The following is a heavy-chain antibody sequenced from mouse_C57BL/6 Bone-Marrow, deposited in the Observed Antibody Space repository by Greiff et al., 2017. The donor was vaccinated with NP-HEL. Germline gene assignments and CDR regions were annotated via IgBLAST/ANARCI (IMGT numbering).Heavy chain of an antibody. J-gene: IGHJ4*01. CDR2: INYDGSST. CDR3: ARVGYGYDYAMDY. CDR1: GFTFSDYY. D-gene: IGHD2-2*01. Sequence: EVQLVESEGGLVQPGSSMKLSCTASGFTFSDYYMAWVRQVPEKGLEWVANINYDGSSTYYLDSLKSRFIISRDNAKNILYLQMSSLKSEDTATYYCARVGYGYDYAMDYWGQGTSVTVSS. V-gene: IGHV5-16*01.